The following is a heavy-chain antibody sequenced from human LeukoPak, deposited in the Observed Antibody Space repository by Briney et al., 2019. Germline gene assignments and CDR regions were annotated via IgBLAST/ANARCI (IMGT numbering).Heavy chain of an antibody. V-gene: IGHV3-30*02. D-gene: IGHD6-19*01. J-gene: IGHJ4*02. CDR2: IQYDGNNK. CDR3: AKCSSGLFDY. Sequence: GGSLRLSCAASGFTFNNYGMHWVRQAPGKGLQWVAFIQYDGNNKYYADSVRGRFTISRDSSKNTLYLQMNSLRGEDTAVYYCAKCSSGLFDYWGQGTLVTVSS. CDR1: GFTFNNYG.